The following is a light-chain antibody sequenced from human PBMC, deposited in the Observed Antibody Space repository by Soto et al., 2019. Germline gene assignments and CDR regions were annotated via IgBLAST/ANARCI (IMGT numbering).Light chain of an antibody. CDR1: QSVLYSSNNKNY. CDR2: WAS. CDR3: QQYYSTPNT. J-gene: IGKJ4*01. Sequence: DIVMTQSPDSLAVSLGERATINCKSSQSVLYSSNNKNYLAWYQQKPGQPPKLLIYWASTRESGVPERFSGDGSGTDFTRTISSLQAEDVAVYYCQQYYSTPNTFGGGTKVEIK. V-gene: IGKV4-1*01.